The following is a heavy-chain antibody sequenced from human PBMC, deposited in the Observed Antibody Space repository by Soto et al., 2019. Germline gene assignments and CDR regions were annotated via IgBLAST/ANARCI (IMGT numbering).Heavy chain of an antibody. CDR3: ARRSTSCCQNFDC. Sequence: EVQLLESGGGLVQPGGSLRLSCAASGFTFSSYAMNWVRQAPGTGLEWVSAVSGDGGDTYYADSVKGRFTISRDNSKNTLFLQMNGLRVEDTAVYYCARRSTSCCQNFDCWGQGTLVTVSS. CDR1: GFTFSSYA. D-gene: IGHD2-2*01. V-gene: IGHV3-23*01. J-gene: IGHJ4*02. CDR2: VSGDGGDT.